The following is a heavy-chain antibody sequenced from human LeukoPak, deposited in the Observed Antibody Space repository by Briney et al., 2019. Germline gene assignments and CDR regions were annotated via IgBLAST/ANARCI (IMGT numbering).Heavy chain of an antibody. Sequence: GGSLRLSCAVSGFSFTNAWMSWVRQAPGKGLEWVGRFTSKTDGGTTDYAPPVKGRFTISRDDSKTTLYLQMNSLKTEDTAVYYCTILYASGTDHWGQGTLVTVPS. V-gene: IGHV3-15*01. D-gene: IGHD3-10*01. CDR2: FTSKTDGGTT. CDR3: TILYASGTDH. CDR1: GFSFTNAW. J-gene: IGHJ4*02.